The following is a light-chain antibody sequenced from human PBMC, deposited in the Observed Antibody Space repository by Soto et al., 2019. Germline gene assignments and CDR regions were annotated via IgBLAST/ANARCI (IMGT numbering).Light chain of an antibody. J-gene: IGKJ5*01. Sequence: DIQMTQSPSSLSASVGDRVTITCRASQTISTYLSWYQQKPGKAPRLLIYAASSFQSGVPSRFSGCGSGTDFTLTISSLQPEDFATYYCQQTSTPSPITFGQVTRLEIK. CDR1: QTISTY. CDR3: QQTSTPSPIT. V-gene: IGKV1-39*01. CDR2: AAS.